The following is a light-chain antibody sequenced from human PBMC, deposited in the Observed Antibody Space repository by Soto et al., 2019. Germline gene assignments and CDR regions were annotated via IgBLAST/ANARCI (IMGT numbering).Light chain of an antibody. J-gene: IGKJ1*01. Sequence: DIRLTQSPSSLSASVGDRVSITCRASQPITNYLNWYQLKPGRAPKLLIYAASGLKSGVPSSFIGSGSATDCTLTNHTLQSEDVETYFCEHSYISPCTFGQGTTVEIK. V-gene: IGKV1-39*01. CDR3: EHSYISPCT. CDR1: QPITNY. CDR2: AAS.